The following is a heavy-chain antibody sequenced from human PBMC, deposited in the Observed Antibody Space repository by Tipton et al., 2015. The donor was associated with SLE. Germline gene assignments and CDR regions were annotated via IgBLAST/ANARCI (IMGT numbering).Heavy chain of an antibody. CDR3: TTFPWSGTNWFDP. CDR1: GFNFNGSA. V-gene: IGHV3-73*01. CDR2: IRSKPNTYAT. D-gene: IGHD3-3*01. Sequence: GSLRLSCAASGFNFNGSAMHWVRLASGKGLEWVGRIRSKPNTYATAYAASVKGRFTISRDDSKSTAYLQMNSLKTEDTAVYYCTTFPWSGTNWFDPWGQGTLVPVSS. J-gene: IGHJ5*02.